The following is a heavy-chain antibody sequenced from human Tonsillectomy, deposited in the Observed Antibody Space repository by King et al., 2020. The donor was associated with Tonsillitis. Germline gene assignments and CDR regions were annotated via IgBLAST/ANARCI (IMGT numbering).Heavy chain of an antibody. D-gene: IGHD3-10*01. CDR2: INAGNGNT. CDR3: LSLIRATPY. J-gene: IGHJ4*02. CDR1: GYTFTSYA. V-gene: IGHV1-3*01. Sequence: QLVQSGAEVKRPGASVMVSCTASGYTFTSYALHLVRQAPGQRPEWMGWINAGNGNTKYSQMLQGRVTFTSDTSASTGYMEVSSLRSEDTAVYYCLSLIRATPYWGQGTLVTVSS.